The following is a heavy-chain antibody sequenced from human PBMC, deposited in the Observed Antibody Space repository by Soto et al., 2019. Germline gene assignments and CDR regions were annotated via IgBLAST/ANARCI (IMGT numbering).Heavy chain of an antibody. CDR3: ARDRPGGTLENGP. V-gene: IGHV4-59*01. CDR2: IYYSGST. D-gene: IGHD3-16*01. Sequence: PSETLSLTCTVSGGSISNYYWSWIRQPPGKGLEWIGYIYYSGSTNYNPSLKSRVTISVDTSKNQVSLKLSSVTAADTAVYYCARDRPGGTLENGPRGQGTLVTVSS. J-gene: IGHJ5*02. CDR1: GGSISNYY.